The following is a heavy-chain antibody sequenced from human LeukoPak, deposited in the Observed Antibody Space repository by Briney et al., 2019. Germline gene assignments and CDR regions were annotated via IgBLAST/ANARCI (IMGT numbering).Heavy chain of an antibody. CDR2: ISGDGGVT. Sequence: GGSLRLSCAASGFTFGTYAMIWVRQAPGKGLEGVSIISGDGGVTHYAESVKGRFTISRDNSKNTLYLQMNSLGAEDTAAYHCAKWPNYGIFTGYYWFDYWGQGTLVTVSS. J-gene: IGHJ4*02. CDR3: AKWPNYGIFTGYYWFDY. CDR1: GFTFGTYA. D-gene: IGHD3-9*01. V-gene: IGHV3-23*01.